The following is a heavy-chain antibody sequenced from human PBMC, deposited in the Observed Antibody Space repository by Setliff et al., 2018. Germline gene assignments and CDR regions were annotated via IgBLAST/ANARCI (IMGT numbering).Heavy chain of an antibody. J-gene: IGHJ6*03. V-gene: IGHV4-39*01. CDR3: ARHVGSRSRGYNYYYYYMDV. D-gene: IGHD3-10*01. CDR1: GGSLSGSLRGYAVF. Sequence: NPSETLSLTCTVSGGSLSGSLRGYAVFWGWIRQSPGKELEWIGSAYYNGDTYYNPSLKSQVTMSVDTSRNQFSLHLISVTAADTAVYYCARHVGSRSRGYNYYYYYMDVWGKGTTVTVSS. CDR2: AYYNGDT.